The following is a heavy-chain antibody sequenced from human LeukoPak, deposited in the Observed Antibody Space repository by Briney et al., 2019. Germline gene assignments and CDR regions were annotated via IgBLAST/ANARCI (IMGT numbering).Heavy chain of an antibody. CDR1: GGSISSSNW. CDR3: ARDQTAANAFDI. J-gene: IGHJ3*02. CDR2: IYHSGST. Sequence: SETLSLTCAVSGGSISSSNWWSWVRQPPGKGLEWIGEIYHSGSTNYNPSLKSRVTISVDKSKNQFSLKLSSVTAADAAVYYCARDQTAANAFDIWGQGTMVTVSS. V-gene: IGHV4-4*02. D-gene: IGHD6-13*01.